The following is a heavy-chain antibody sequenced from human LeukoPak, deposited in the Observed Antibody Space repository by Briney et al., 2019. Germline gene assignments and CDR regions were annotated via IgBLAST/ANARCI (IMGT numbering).Heavy chain of an antibody. CDR3: AGEYYGSGSYYYMDV. J-gene: IGHJ6*03. CDR1: GYTFTGYY. Sequence: GSVKVSCKASGYTFTGYYMHWVRQAPGQGLEWMGWINPNSGGTNYAQKFQGRVTMTRDTSISTAYMELSRLRSDDTAVYYCAGEYYGSGSYYYMDVWGKGTTVTVSS. V-gene: IGHV1-2*02. CDR2: INPNSGGT. D-gene: IGHD3-10*01.